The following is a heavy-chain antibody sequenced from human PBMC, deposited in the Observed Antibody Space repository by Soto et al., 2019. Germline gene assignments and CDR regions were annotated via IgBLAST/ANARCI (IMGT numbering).Heavy chain of an antibody. V-gene: IGHV2-5*02. D-gene: IGHD1-26*01. CDR2: IYWDDSK. Sequence: PTLVNPTQTLTLTCTFSGFSLSTRDVGVGWIRQPPGKALEWLAVIYWDDSKTYRPSLESRLTITKDTSKNQVALTMTNMDPVDTATYYCAHAYGGRSLYWGQGTLVTVSS. CDR1: GFSLSTRDVG. J-gene: IGHJ4*02. CDR3: AHAYGGRSLY.